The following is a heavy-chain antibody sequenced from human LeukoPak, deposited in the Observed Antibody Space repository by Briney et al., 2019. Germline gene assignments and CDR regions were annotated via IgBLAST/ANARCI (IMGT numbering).Heavy chain of an antibody. Sequence: GGSLRLSCVASGFTFSNYGMNWIRQAPGKGLEWMAVISYDGTNKYYADSVKGRFTISRDNSKNTLYLQMNSLRAEDTAVYYCAKDLNYDFWSGLGNWGQGTLVTVSS. CDR2: ISYDGTNK. CDR3: AKDLNYDFWSGLGN. CDR1: GFTFSNYG. V-gene: IGHV3-30*18. D-gene: IGHD3-3*01. J-gene: IGHJ4*02.